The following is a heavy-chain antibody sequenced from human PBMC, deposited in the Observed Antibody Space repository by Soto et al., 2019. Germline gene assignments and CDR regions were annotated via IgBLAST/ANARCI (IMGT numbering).Heavy chain of an antibody. CDR2: IWYDGSNK. D-gene: IGHD3-3*01. CDR1: GFTFSSYG. Sequence: QVQLVESGGGVVQPGRSLRLSCAASGFTFSSYGMHWVRQAPGKGLEWVAVIWYDGSNKYYADSVKGRFTISRDNSKNTLYLQMNSLRAEDTAVYYSAPSNGILEWLSQYYYGMDVWGQGTTVTVSS. CDR3: APSNGILEWLSQYYYGMDV. J-gene: IGHJ6*02. V-gene: IGHV3-33*01.